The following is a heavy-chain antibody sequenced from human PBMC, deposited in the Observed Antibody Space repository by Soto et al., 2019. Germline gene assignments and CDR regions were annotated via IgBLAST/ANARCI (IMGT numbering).Heavy chain of an antibody. CDR2: ISGSGGST. Sequence: EVQLLESGGGLVQPGGSLRLSCAASGFTFSSYAMSWVRQAPGKGLEWVSAISGSGGSTYYADSVKGRFTISRDNSKNTLYLQMNSLRAEDTAVYYCAKVEWDYVWGSYRLNWFDPWGQGTLVTVSS. CDR3: AKVEWDYVWGSYRLNWFDP. CDR1: GFTFSSYA. J-gene: IGHJ5*02. D-gene: IGHD3-16*02. V-gene: IGHV3-23*01.